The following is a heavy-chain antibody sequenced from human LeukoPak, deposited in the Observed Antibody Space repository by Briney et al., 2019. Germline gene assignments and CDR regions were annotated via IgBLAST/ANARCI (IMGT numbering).Heavy chain of an antibody. J-gene: IGHJ6*03. CDR2: ISSSSFKI. CDR3: VRDPSYGSSWYYYMDV. D-gene: IGHD6-13*01. Sequence: GGSLRLSCAASESTFVRYAMNWVRQAPGKGLEWVSYISSSSFKIGYADSVRGRFTISRDNSKNSLYLQMDSLRVEDTAVYYCVRDPSYGSSWYYYMDVWGKGTTVTVSS. CDR1: ESTFVRYA. V-gene: IGHV3-48*04.